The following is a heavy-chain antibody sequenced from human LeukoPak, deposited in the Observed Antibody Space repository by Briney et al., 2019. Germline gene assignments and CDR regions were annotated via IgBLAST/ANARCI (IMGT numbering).Heavy chain of an antibody. Sequence: ASVKVSCKASGGTFSSYAISWVRPAPGQGLEWMGRIIPIFGTANYAQKFQGRVTITADKSTSTAYMELSSLRSEDTAVYYCARSGCSSTSCYAGHWFDPWGQGTLVTVSS. CDR3: ARSGCSSTSCYAGHWFDP. CDR1: GGTFSSYA. D-gene: IGHD2-2*01. CDR2: IIPIFGTA. V-gene: IGHV1-69*06. J-gene: IGHJ5*02.